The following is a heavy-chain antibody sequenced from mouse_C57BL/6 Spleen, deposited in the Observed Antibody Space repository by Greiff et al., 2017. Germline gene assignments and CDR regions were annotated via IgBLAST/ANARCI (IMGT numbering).Heavy chain of an antibody. CDR2: IYPGSGST. CDR3: ARREYPDPWFAY. CDR1: GYTFTSYW. J-gene: IGHJ3*01. D-gene: IGHD5-1*01. V-gene: IGHV1-55*01. Sequence: QVQLQQPGAELVKPGASVKMSCKASGYTFTSYWITWVKQRPGQGLEWIGDIYPGSGSTNYNEKFKSKATLTVDTSSSTAYMQLSSLTSEDSAVYYGARREYPDPWFAYWGQGTLVTVSA.